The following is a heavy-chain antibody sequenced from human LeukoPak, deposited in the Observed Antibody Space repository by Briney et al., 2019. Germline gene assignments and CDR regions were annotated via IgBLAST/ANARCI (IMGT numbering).Heavy chain of an antibody. J-gene: IGHJ4*02. D-gene: IGHD3-10*01. CDR2: INHSGST. Sequence: SETLSLTCAVYGGSFSGYYWGWIRQPPGKGLEWIGEINHSGSTNYNPSLKSRVTISVDTSKNQFSLKLSSVTAADTAVYYCARGGRGGITMVRGTRRLDYWGQGTLVTVSS. CDR3: ARGGRGGITMVRGTRRLDY. CDR1: GGSFSGYY. V-gene: IGHV4-34*01.